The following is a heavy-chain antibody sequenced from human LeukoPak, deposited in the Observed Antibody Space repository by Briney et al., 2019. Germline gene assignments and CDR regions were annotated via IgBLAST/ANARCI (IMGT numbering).Heavy chain of an antibody. CDR3: AKDVGLGPAGGMDV. J-gene: IGHJ6*02. V-gene: IGHV3-9*01. D-gene: IGHD1-26*01. CDR2: ISWNSGSI. CDR1: GFTFDDYA. Sequence: GRSLRLSCAASGFTFDDYAMHWVRQAPGKGLEWVSGISWNSGSIGYADSVKGRFTISRDNAKNSLYLQMNSLRAEDTALYHCAKDVGLGPAGGMDVWGQGTTVTVSS.